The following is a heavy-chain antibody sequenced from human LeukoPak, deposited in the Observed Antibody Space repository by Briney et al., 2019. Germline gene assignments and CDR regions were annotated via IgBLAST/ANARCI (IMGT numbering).Heavy chain of an antibody. CDR2: ISWNSGSI. CDR3: ANSRGSYYYGSGSYPH. D-gene: IGHD3-10*01. V-gene: IGHV3-9*01. Sequence: PGGSLRLSCAASGFTFDDYAMHWVRQAPGKGLEWVSGISWNSGSIGYADSVKGRFTISRDNSKNTLYLQMNSLRAEDTAVYYCANSRGSYYYGSGSYPHWGQGTLVTVSS. J-gene: IGHJ4*02. CDR1: GFTFDDYA.